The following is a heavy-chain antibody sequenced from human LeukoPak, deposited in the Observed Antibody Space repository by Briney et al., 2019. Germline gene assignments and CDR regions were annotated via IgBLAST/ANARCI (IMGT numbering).Heavy chain of an antibody. D-gene: IGHD3-3*01. V-gene: IGHV3-66*02. J-gene: IGHJ6*03. CDR1: EFTVSSNY. Sequence: GGSLRLSCAASEFTVSSNYMNWVRQAPGKGLEWVSVIYSGGSTYYADSVKGRFTISRDSSKNTLYLQMNSQRAEDTAVYYCARVNAPFWSGSMDVWGKGTTVTVSS. CDR3: ARVNAPFWSGSMDV. CDR2: IYSGGST.